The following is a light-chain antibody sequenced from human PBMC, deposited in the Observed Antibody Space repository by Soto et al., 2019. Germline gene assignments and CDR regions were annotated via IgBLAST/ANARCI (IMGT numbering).Light chain of an antibody. CDR3: QKFNTAPLT. Sequence: DIQMTQSPTSLSVSVGDRVTITCRASQDISVYLAWYQQKPGKVPKLLIYSASTLQSGVPSRFSGSGSGTDFTLTISSLQPEDVATYYCQKFNTAPLTFGQGTRLEIK. CDR2: SAS. J-gene: IGKJ5*01. CDR1: QDISVY. V-gene: IGKV1-27*01.